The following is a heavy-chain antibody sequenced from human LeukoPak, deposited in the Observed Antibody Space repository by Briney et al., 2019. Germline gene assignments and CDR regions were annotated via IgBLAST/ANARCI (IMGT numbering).Heavy chain of an antibody. D-gene: IGHD4-17*01. CDR2: INPRSGGT. J-gene: IGHJ4*02. Sequence: ASVTVSCKASGYSFIDYYMHWVRQAPGQGPEWMGWINPRSGGTTYAQKFHGRVTMTRDTSITTAYMELTRLTSDDTAVYYCARGDYGDSFDYWGQGTLVTVSS. CDR3: ARGDYGDSFDY. CDR1: GYSFIDYY. V-gene: IGHV1-2*02.